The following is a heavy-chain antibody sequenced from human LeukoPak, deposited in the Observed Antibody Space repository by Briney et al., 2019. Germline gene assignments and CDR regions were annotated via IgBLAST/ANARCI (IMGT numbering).Heavy chain of an antibody. D-gene: IGHD2-15*01. Sequence: ASVKVSCKASGYTFTGYYMHWVRQAHGQGLEWMGWINPNSGGTNYEQKFQGRVTMTRDTSISTAYIELSRLRSDDTAVYYCAREKVQVATIDYWGQGTLVTVPS. CDR2: INPNSGGT. J-gene: IGHJ4*02. CDR1: GYTFTGYY. V-gene: IGHV1-2*02. CDR3: AREKVQVATIDY.